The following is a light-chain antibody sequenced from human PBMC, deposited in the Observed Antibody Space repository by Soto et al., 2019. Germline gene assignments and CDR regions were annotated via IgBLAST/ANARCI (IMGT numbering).Light chain of an antibody. Sequence: ELVLTQSPGTLSLSPGERVTLSCRASQSVSSSHLAWYQQKPGQAPRLLIYGASSRAAGIPDRFGGSGSGTDFTLTISRLEPEDVAVYYCQQYGSSPRYTFGQGTKLEIK. CDR2: GAS. CDR3: QQYGSSPRYT. J-gene: IGKJ2*01. CDR1: QSVSSSH. V-gene: IGKV3-20*01.